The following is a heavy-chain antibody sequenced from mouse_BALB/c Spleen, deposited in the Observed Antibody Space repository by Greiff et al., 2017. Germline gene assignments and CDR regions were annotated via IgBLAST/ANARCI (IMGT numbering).Heavy chain of an antibody. D-gene: IGHD2-2*01. CDR3: ARSYYGYDYYAMDY. Sequence: EVQGVESGGDLVKPGGSLKLSCAASGFTFSSYGMSWVRQTPDKRLEWVATISSGGSYTYYPDSVKGRFTISRDNAKNTLYLQMSSLKSEDTAMYYCARSYYGYDYYAMDYWGQGTSVTVSS. CDR1: GFTFSSYG. V-gene: IGHV5-6*01. CDR2: ISSGGSYT. J-gene: IGHJ4*01.